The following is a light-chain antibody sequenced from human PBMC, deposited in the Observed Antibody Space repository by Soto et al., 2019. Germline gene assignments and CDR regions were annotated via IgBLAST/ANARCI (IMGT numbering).Light chain of an antibody. CDR1: SSNIGAGYD. CDR3: QSSDSSLSGVV. CDR2: GNS. V-gene: IGLV1-40*01. Sequence: QSVLTQPPSVSGAPGQRVTISCTESSSNIGAGYDVPWYQQLPGTAPKLLIYGNSNRPSGVPDRFSGSKSGTSASLATTGLPAEEEADYYCQSSDSSLSGVVFGGGTKLTVL. J-gene: IGLJ3*02.